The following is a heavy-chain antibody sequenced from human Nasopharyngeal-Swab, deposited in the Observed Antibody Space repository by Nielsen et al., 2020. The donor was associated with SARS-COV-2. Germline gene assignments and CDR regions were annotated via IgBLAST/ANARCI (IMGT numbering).Heavy chain of an antibody. CDR2: INHSGST. CDR1: GGSFSSYY. J-gene: IGHJ6*02. Sequence: SETLSLTCAVYGGSFSSYYWSWIRQPPGKGLEWIGEINHSGSTNYNPSLKSRVTISVDTSKNQFSLKLSSVTAADTAVYYCASLVGGSGRSSFYFYYGMDVWGQGTTVTFSS. V-gene: IGHV4-34*01. CDR3: ASLVGGSGRSSFYFYYGMDV. D-gene: IGHD3-10*01.